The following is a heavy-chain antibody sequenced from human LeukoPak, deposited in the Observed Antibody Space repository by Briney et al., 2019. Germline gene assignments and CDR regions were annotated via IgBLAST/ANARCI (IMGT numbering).Heavy chain of an antibody. J-gene: IGHJ4*02. CDR3: ARGRIRITIFGVVIRRVSFDY. D-gene: IGHD3-3*01. CDR2: LNHSGST. CDR1: GGSFSGYY. Sequence: SETLSLTCAVYGGSFSGYYWSWIRQPPGKGLEWIGELNHSGSTNYNPTLKSRVTISVDTSKNQFSLKLSSVTAADTAVYYCARGRIRITIFGVVIRRVSFDYWGQGTLVTVSS. V-gene: IGHV4-34*01.